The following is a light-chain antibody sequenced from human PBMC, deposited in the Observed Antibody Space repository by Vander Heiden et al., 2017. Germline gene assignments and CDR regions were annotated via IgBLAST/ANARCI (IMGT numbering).Light chain of an antibody. CDR2: WAS. J-gene: IGKJ2*01. Sequence: DIVMTQSPDSLAVSLGERATINCKSSQSVLYSSNNKSYLAWYQQKPGQPPKLLIDWASTRESGVPDRFSGSGSGTDFTLTISSLQAEDVAVYYCQQYYSTPYTFGQGTKLEIK. CDR1: QSVLYSSNNKSY. V-gene: IGKV4-1*01. CDR3: QQYYSTPYT.